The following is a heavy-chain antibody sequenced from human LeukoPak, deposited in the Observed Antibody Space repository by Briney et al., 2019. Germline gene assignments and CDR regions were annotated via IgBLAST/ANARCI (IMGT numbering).Heavy chain of an antibody. CDR3: ASRSITMIVPTDY. Sequence: SETLSLTCTVSGGSISSSSYYWGWIRQPPGKGLEWIGSIYYSGSTYYNPSLKSRVTISVDTSKNQFSLKLSSVTAADTAVYYCASRSITMIVPTDYWGQGTLVTVPS. D-gene: IGHD3-22*01. CDR2: IYYSGST. CDR1: GGSISSSSYY. V-gene: IGHV4-39*01. J-gene: IGHJ4*02.